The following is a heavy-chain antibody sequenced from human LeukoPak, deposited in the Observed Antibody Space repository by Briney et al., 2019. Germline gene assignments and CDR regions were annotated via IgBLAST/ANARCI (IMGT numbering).Heavy chain of an antibody. CDR2: IYSGGST. CDR3: ARDTTYVPGYSCGYAWASDY. D-gene: IGHD5-18*01. V-gene: IGHV3-66*01. Sequence: GGSLRLSCAASGFTVSSNYMSWVRQAPGKGLEWVSVIYSGGSTYYADSVKGRFTISRDNSKNTLYLQMNSLRAEDTAVYYCARDTTYVPGYSCGYAWASDYWGQGTLVTVSS. J-gene: IGHJ4*02. CDR1: GFTVSSNY.